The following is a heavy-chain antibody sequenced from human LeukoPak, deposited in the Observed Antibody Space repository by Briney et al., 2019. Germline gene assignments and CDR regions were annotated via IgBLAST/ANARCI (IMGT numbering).Heavy chain of an antibody. CDR2: IYYSGST. CDR3: ARVRGDYGDFLHFDY. CDR1: GGSISSHY. D-gene: IGHD4-17*01. J-gene: IGHJ4*02. V-gene: IGHV4-59*11. Sequence: SETLSLTCTVSGGSISSHYWSWIRQPPGQGLEWIGYIYYSGSTNYNPSLKSRVTISVDTSKNQFSLKLSSVTAADTAVYYCARVRGDYGDFLHFDYWGQGTLVTVSS.